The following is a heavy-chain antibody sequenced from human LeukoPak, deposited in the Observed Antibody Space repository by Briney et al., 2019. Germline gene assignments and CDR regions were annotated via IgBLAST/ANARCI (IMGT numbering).Heavy chain of an antibody. CDR1: GYTFTRYY. CDR2: INPNSGGT. CDR3: ASTSRWGWLRSGLDFDI. J-gene: IGHJ3*02. D-gene: IGHD5-12*01. V-gene: IGHV1-2*02. Sequence: SVNVSCKASGYTFTRYYMHWVRQAPGQGLEWMGWINPNSGGTNYEHEFQGRVTITRDQSISTAYMELTRLRSDDTAVCYCASTSRWGWLRSGLDFDIWGQGTMVTVSS.